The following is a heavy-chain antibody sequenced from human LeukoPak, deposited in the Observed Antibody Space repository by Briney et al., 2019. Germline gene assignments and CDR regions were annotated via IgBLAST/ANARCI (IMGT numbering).Heavy chain of an antibody. D-gene: IGHD2-2*01. CDR2: IYYSGST. J-gene: IGHJ4*02. CDR3: ARGRTLYYFDY. Sequence: SETLSLTCTVSGGSISSYYWSWIRQPPGKGLEWIGYIYYSGSTNYTPSLKSRVTISVDTSKNQFSLKLSSVTAADTAVYYCARGRTLYYFDYWGQGTLVTVSS. CDR1: GGSISSYY. V-gene: IGHV4-59*01.